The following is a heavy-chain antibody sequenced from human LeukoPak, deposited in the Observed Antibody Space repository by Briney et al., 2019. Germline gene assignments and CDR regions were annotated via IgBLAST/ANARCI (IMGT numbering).Heavy chain of an antibody. CDR3: ASGYSYEMDV. J-gene: IGHJ6*04. Sequence: GASVKVSCKASGGTFSNYAISWVRQAPGQGLEWMGGIIPIFGTTNYAQKFQGRVTITADESTSTAYMELSSLRSEDTAVYYCASGYSYEMDVWGKGTTVTISS. CDR2: IIPIFGTT. CDR1: GGTFSNYA. D-gene: IGHD5-12*01. V-gene: IGHV1-69*13.